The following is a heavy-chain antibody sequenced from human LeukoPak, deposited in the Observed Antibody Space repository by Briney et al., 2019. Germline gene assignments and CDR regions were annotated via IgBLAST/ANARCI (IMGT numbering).Heavy chain of an antibody. D-gene: IGHD3-10*01. Sequence: GSLRLSCATSGFAFSNNFMAWVRQAPGKGLEWVSSLSGSGFDAFYADSVKGRFTTSRDNSKNTLYLQMNSLRAEDTAVYYCARNLKTVVRGVIGYWGQGTLVTVSS. J-gene: IGHJ4*02. CDR2: LSGSGFDA. CDR1: GFAFSNNF. CDR3: ARNLKTVVRGVIGY. V-gene: IGHV3-23*01.